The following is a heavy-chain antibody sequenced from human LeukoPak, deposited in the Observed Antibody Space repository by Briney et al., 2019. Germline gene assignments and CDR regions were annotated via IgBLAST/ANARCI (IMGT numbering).Heavy chain of an antibody. J-gene: IGHJ4*02. D-gene: IGHD1-26*01. CDR3: ARGIGGGSYTY. CDR1: GYTFTSYD. CDR2: MNPNSGDT. Sequence: ASVKVSCKASGYTFTSYDIHWVRQATGQGLEWMGWMNPNSGDTGYPQKFQGRVTMTRDTSITTAHMELSSLTSEDTAVYYCARGIGGGSYTYWGQGTLVTVSS. V-gene: IGHV1-8*01.